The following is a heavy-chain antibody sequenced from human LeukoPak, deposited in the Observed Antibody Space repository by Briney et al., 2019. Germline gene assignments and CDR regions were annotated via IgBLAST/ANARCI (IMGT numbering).Heavy chain of an antibody. D-gene: IGHD2-2*02. Sequence: SVKVSCKASGGTFSSYAISWVRQAPGQGLEWMGGIIPIFGTANYAQKFQGRVTITADESTSTAYMELSSLRSEDTAVYYCARGKVPAAIRTFDYWGQGTLVTASS. CDR1: GGTFSSYA. CDR3: ARGKVPAAIRTFDY. J-gene: IGHJ4*02. CDR2: IIPIFGTA. V-gene: IGHV1-69*13.